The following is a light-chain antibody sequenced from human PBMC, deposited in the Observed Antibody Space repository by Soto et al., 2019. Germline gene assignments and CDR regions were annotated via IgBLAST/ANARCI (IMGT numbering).Light chain of an antibody. J-gene: IGKJ4*01. CDR2: DAS. Sequence: DIQMTQSPSSLSASVGDRVTITCQASQDMSNYLNWYQQKPGKAPKLLIYDASNLETGVPSRFSGSGSGTDFTFTISSLQPEDIATYYCQQYDNLTFGGGTKVDIK. CDR1: QDMSNY. V-gene: IGKV1-33*01. CDR3: QQYDNLT.